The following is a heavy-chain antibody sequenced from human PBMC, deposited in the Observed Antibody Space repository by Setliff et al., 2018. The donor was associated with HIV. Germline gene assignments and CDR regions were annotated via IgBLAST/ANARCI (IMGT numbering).Heavy chain of an antibody. Sequence: PSETLSLTCSASCGSISSGSYYWTWIRQPAGKGPEWIGHIYTNGYTNYNPSLKSRVTISVDTSKNQFSLKLTSVTAADTAVYYCARAPPGIQNDAFDVWGQGTMVTVSS. J-gene: IGHJ3*01. V-gene: IGHV4-61*09. CDR1: CGSISSGSYY. CDR3: ARAPPGIQNDAFDV. CDR2: IYTNGYT.